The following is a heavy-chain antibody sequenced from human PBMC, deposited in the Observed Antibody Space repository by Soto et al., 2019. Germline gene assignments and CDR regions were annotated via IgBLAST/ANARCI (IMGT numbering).Heavy chain of an antibody. CDR2: ISAYNGNT. V-gene: IGHV1-18*01. Sequence: ASVKVSCKASGYTFTSYGISWVRQAPGQGLEWMGWISAYNGNTNYAQKLQGRVTMTTNTSTSTAYMELSSLRSEDTAVYYCARVAEEGLWFGEFPNWGQGTLVTVSS. J-gene: IGHJ4*02. CDR3: ARVAEEGLWFGEFPN. D-gene: IGHD3-10*01. CDR1: GYTFTSYG.